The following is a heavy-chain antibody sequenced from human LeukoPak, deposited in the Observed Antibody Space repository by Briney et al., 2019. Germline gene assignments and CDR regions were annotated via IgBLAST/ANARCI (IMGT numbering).Heavy chain of an antibody. V-gene: IGHV5-51*01. CDR3: ARAPSITMVRGYLRWFDP. Sequence: PGQSLKISSKGSGYSFASYWIGWVRQMPGKGLEWMGIIYPGDSDTRYSPSFQGQVTISADKSISTAYLQWSSLKTSDTAMYYCARAPSITMVRGYLRWFDPWGQGTGVIVSS. D-gene: IGHD3-10*01. J-gene: IGHJ5*02. CDR2: IYPGDSDT. CDR1: GYSFASYW.